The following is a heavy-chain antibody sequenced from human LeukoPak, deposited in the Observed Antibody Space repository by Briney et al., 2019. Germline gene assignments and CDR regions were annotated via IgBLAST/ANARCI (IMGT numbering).Heavy chain of an antibody. V-gene: IGHV4-39*01. J-gene: IGHJ4*02. CDR2: IYYSGST. Sequence: SETLSLTCTVSGGSISSSSYYWGWIRQPPGKGLEGIGSIYYSGSTYYNPSLRSRVTISVDTSKNQFSLKLSSVTAADTAVYYCASPRYSSGWYFDYWGQGTLVTVSS. CDR3: ASPRYSSGWYFDY. D-gene: IGHD6-19*01. CDR1: GGSISSSSYY.